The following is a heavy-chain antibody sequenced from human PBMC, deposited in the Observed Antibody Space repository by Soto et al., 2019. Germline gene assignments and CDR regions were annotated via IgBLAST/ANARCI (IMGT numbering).Heavy chain of an antibody. J-gene: IGHJ6*02. CDR2: IYPGDSDT. CDR1: GYSFTTYW. Sequence: PGESLKISCKGSGYSFTTYWIAWVRQMPGKGLEWMGVIYPGDSDTRYSPSFQGQVTISADKSISTAYLQWSSLKASDTAMYYCARGYSGGYYYYYYYGMDVSGQGTTVTVSS. CDR3: ARGYSGGYYYYYYYGMDV. V-gene: IGHV5-51*01. D-gene: IGHD3-22*01.